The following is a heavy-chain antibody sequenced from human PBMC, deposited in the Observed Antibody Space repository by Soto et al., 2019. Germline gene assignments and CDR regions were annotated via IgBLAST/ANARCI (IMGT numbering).Heavy chain of an antibody. Sequence: ASVKVSCKASGYTVSSYGISWVRQAPGQGLEWMGWISAYNGNTKYVQKLQGRVTMTTDTSTSTAYMELRSLRSDDTAVYYCAREPNYFDYWGQGTLVTVSS. CDR2: ISAYNGNT. CDR1: GYTVSSYG. CDR3: AREPNYFDY. J-gene: IGHJ4*02. V-gene: IGHV1-18*01.